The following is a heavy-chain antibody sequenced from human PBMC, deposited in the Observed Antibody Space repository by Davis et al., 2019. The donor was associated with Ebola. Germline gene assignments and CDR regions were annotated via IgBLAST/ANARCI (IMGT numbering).Heavy chain of an antibody. CDR1: GFTFSGSA. V-gene: IGHV3-73*01. D-gene: IGHD6-19*01. CDR2: IRSKANSYAK. Sequence: GESLKISCASSGFTFSGSAIPSVRQASGKGLEWVGRIRSKANSYAKAYAASVKGRFTISRDDSKNTAYLQMNSLKTEDTAVYYCTSSAVAGTYDYWGQGTLVTVSS. CDR3: TSSAVAGTYDY. J-gene: IGHJ4*02.